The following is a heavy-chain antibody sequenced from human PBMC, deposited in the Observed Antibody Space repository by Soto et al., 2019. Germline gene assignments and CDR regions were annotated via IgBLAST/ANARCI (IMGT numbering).Heavy chain of an antibody. CDR1: GFTFSSYS. Sequence: EVQLVESGGGLVKPGGSVRLSCAASGFTFSSYSMNWVRQAPGKGLEWVSSISSSSSYIFYADSVKGRFTISRDNAKNSLYLQMNSLRAEDTAVYYCARPRDSSGYSDYFDYWGQGPLVTVYS. V-gene: IGHV3-21*01. J-gene: IGHJ4*02. CDR2: ISSSSSYI. D-gene: IGHD3-22*01. CDR3: ARPRDSSGYSDYFDY.